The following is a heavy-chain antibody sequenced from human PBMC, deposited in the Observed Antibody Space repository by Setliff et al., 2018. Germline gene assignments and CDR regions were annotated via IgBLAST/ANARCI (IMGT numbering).Heavy chain of an antibody. CDR1: GYTFTSYG. V-gene: IGHV1-69*05. D-gene: IGHD6-6*01. Sequence: ASVKVSCKASGYTFTSYGISWVRQAPGQGLEWMGGIIPIFGTTGYAQKFQGRVTIITDESTSTAYMELSSLRSEDTAVYYCAREGVDSRSSTDYRYYMDVWGKGTTVTVSS. J-gene: IGHJ6*03. CDR3: AREGVDSRSSTDYRYYMDV. CDR2: IIPIFGTT.